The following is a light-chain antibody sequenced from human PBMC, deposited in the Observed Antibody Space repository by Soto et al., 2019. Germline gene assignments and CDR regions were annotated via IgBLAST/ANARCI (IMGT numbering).Light chain of an antibody. CDR2: DVS. Sequence: QSALTQPASVSGSPGQSITISCTGTSSDVGGYNYVSWYQQHPGKAPKLMIYDVSNRPSGVSNRFSGSKSGNTSSLTISGLPAEDEADYYCSSYTSSSTLLYVFGPGTQLTVL. J-gene: IGLJ1*01. CDR3: SSYTSSSTLLYV. V-gene: IGLV2-14*01. CDR1: SSDVGGYNY.